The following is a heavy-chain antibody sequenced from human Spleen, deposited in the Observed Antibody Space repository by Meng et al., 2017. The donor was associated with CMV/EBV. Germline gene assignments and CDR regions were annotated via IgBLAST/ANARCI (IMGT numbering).Heavy chain of an antibody. D-gene: IGHD1-26*01. V-gene: IGHV1-2*02. Sequence: ASVKVSCKASGYTFSGYYIHWVRQAPGQGLEWMGWITPESGGTNYAQKFQGRVTMTKNTSISTAYMELLSLRSDDTAVYYCARTQVPAHTGSYRYYYFYAMDVWGQGTTVTVSS. J-gene: IGHJ6*02. CDR2: ITPESGGT. CDR1: GYTFSGYY. CDR3: ARTQVPAHTGSYRYYYFYAMDV.